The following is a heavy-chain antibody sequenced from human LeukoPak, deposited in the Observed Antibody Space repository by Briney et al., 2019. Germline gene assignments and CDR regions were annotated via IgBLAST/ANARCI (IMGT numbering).Heavy chain of an antibody. D-gene: IGHD5-18*01. CDR3: ARDTAMVKYNWFDP. CDR1: EFTFSSYE. CDR2: ISGSGSPI. J-gene: IGHJ5*02. Sequence: GGSLRLSCVTSEFTFSSYEMNWVRQAPGKGLEWVSYISGSGSPIFYADSVKGRFTISRDNAQNSLYLQMNSLRAEDTAVYYCARDTAMVKYNWFDPWGQGTLVTVSS. V-gene: IGHV3-48*03.